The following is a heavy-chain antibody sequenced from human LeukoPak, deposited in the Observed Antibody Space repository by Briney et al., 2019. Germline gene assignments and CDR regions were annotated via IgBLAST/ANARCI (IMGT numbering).Heavy chain of an antibody. CDR2: VDHTGST. J-gene: IGHJ4*02. CDR3: ARVAAAGNYYFDY. CDR1: DDSITMYY. D-gene: IGHD6-13*01. V-gene: IGHV4-59*01. Sequence: SETLSLTCTVSDDSITMYYWTWIRQPPGKGLEWIGYVDHTGSTKFNPSLNGRVSISRDTSNNFFSLRLRSVTAADTAVYFCARVAAAGNYYFDYWGQGTLVTVSS.